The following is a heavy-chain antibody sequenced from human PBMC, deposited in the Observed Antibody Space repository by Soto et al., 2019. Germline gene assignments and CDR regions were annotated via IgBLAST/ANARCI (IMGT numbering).Heavy chain of an antibody. Sequence: SETLSLTCAVYGGSFSGYYWSWIRQPPGKGLEWIGEINHSGSTNYNPSLKSRVTISVDTSKNQFSLKLSSVTAADTAVYYCARHVAWYNWNDGYYGMDVWGLGTTVT. CDR1: GGSFSGYY. V-gene: IGHV4-34*01. D-gene: IGHD1-20*01. J-gene: IGHJ6*02. CDR2: INHSGST. CDR3: ARHVAWYNWNDGYYGMDV.